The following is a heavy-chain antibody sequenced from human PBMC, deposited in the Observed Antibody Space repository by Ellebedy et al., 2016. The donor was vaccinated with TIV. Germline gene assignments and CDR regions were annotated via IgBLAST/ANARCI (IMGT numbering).Heavy chain of an antibody. Sequence: SETLSLXCTVSGGSITTAYWTWIRQPPGTGLEWLGSVFHIGSAHYNPSLKSRVTMSVDTSKNQFSLKLRSATAADTAVYFCARDTMTVWGEGWYYGMDVWGHGTTVTVSS. D-gene: IGHD3-22*01. CDR1: GGSITTAY. V-gene: IGHV4-59*01. CDR2: VFHIGSA. CDR3: ARDTMTVWGEGWYYGMDV. J-gene: IGHJ6*02.